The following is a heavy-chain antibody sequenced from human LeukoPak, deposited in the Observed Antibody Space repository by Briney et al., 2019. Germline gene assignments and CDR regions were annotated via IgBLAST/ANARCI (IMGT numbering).Heavy chain of an antibody. CDR3: ARGPPEYSSGYYYPFDY. Sequence: GGSLRLSCAASGFTFSSHWMHWVRQAPGKGLEWVAVISYDGSNKYYADSVKGRFTISRDNSKNTLYLQMNSLRAEDTAVYYCARGPPEYSSGYYYPFDYWGQGTLVTVSS. CDR1: GFTFSSHW. CDR2: ISYDGSNK. D-gene: IGHD3-22*01. J-gene: IGHJ4*02. V-gene: IGHV3-30-3*01.